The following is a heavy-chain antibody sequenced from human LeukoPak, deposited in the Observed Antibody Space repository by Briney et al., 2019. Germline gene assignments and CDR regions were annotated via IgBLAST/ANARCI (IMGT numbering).Heavy chain of an antibody. CDR2: IYYSGST. CDR1: GFTFSSYA. Sequence: LRLSCAASGFTFSSYAMSWIRQHPGKGLEWIGYIYYSGSTYYNPSLKSRVTISVDASKNQFSLKLSSVTAADTAVYYCARDRQGHSGSKWFDPWGQGTLVTVSS. J-gene: IGHJ5*02. V-gene: IGHV4-31*02. CDR3: ARDRQGHSGSKWFDP.